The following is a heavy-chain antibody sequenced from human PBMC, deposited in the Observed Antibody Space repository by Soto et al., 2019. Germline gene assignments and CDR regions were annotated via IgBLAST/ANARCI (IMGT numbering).Heavy chain of an antibody. J-gene: IGHJ6*03. CDR1: GFRLSDSA. D-gene: IGHD2-15*01. V-gene: IGHV3-23*01. CDR2: LTVTGDSA. CDR3: AKNGCSYPASYPYYDYVDV. Sequence: EVQLLESGGGLVQPGGSLRLSCAASGFRLSDSAVSWVRQAPGKGLEWVSSLTVTGDSAFYSDSVKGRFTISRDISKSTLYLQMKSLRAEDTAVYYCAKNGCSYPASYPYYDYVDVWGRGTTVTVSS.